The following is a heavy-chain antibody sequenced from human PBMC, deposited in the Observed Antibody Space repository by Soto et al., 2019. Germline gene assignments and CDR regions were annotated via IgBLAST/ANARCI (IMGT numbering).Heavy chain of an antibody. V-gene: IGHV3-9*01. CDR3: AKEFTTVTTKHSWFDP. CDR2: ISWNSGSI. J-gene: IGHJ5*02. Sequence: GGSLRLSCAASGFTFDDYAMHWVRQAPGKGLEWVSGISWNSGSIGYADSVKGRFTISRDNAKNSLYLQMNSLRAEDTALYYCAKEFTTVTTKHSWFDPWGQGTLVTVSS. CDR1: GFTFDDYA. D-gene: IGHD4-17*01.